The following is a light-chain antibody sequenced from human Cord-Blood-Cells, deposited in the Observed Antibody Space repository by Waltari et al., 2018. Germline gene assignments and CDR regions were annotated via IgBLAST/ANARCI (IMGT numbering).Light chain of an antibody. V-gene: IGLV2-23*01. CDR1: SRDVGSYNL. J-gene: IGLJ3*02. CDR3: CSYAGSSTWV. Sequence: QPALTQPASVSGSPGQSITISCTGTSRDVGSYNLVSWYQQHPGKAPKLMIYEGSKRPSGVSNRFSGSKSGNTASLTISGLQAEDEADYYCCSYAGSSTWVFGGGTKLTVL. CDR2: EGS.